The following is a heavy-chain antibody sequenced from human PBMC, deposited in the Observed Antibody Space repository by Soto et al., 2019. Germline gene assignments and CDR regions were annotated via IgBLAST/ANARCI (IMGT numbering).Heavy chain of an antibody. D-gene: IGHD2-21*02. J-gene: IGHJ6*02. Sequence: GGSLRISCATPGFSFINYYMSWNPQAPGEGLEWVSYISSSGSTIHYADSVKGRFTISRDNAKNSLYLQMNSLRAEDTAVYYCARDLWGYCGTDCYPLDVWGQGTTVTASS. CDR3: ARDLWGYCGTDCYPLDV. V-gene: IGHV3-11*01. CDR2: ISSSGSTI. CDR1: GFSFINYY.